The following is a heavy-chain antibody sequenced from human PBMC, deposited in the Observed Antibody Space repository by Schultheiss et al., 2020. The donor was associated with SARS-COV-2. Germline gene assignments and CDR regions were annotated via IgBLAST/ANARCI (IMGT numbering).Heavy chain of an antibody. J-gene: IGHJ4*02. Sequence: SETLSLTCAVYGESLSGWYWNWIRQPPGKGLEWIGEINHSGRTTYNPSLRSRVTISLDTSKNQFSLKLRSVTAADTAVYYCASTRYYFDYWGQGTLVTVSS. D-gene: IGHD1-1*01. CDR3: ASTRYYFDY. CDR1: GESLSGWY. V-gene: IGHV4-34*01. CDR2: INHSGRT.